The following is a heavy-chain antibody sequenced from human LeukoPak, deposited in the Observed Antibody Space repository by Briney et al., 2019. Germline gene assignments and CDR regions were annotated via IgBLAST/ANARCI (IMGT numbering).Heavy chain of an antibody. J-gene: IGHJ4*02. Sequence: SETLSLTCTVSGGSINSTGYYWGWIRQPPGKGLEWIGSHYYSGLTYYNPSLKSRVTISIDTSKNQFSLRLSSVTAADTAVYYCARQQWLVSTVYYFDYWGQGTLVAVSS. CDR1: GGSINSTGYY. V-gene: IGHV4-39*07. D-gene: IGHD6-19*01. CDR2: HYYSGLT. CDR3: ARQQWLVSTVYYFDY.